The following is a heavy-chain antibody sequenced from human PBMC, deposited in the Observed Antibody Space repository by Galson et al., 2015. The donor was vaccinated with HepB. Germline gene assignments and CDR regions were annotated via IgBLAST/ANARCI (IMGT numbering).Heavy chain of an antibody. CDR1: GGTFSSYA. CDR2: IIPIFGTA. D-gene: IGHD2-2*01. J-gene: IGHJ6*02. CDR3: ARAHCSSTSCYPYYYYYYGMDV. Sequence: SVKVSCKASGGTFSSYAISWVRQAPGQGLEWMGGIIPIFGTANYAQKFQGRVTITADESTSTAYMELSSLRSEDTAVYYCARAHCSSTSCYPYYYYYYGMDVWGQGTTVTVSS. V-gene: IGHV1-69*13.